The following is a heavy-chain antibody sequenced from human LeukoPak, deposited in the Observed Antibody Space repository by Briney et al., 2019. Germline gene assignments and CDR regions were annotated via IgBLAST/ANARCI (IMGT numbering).Heavy chain of an antibody. D-gene: IGHD5/OR15-5a*01. CDR1: GGTFSSYA. J-gene: IGHJ6*02. V-gene: IGHV1-69*04. CDR3: ARDLRRDFYYYYGMDV. Sequence: SVKVPCKASGGTFSSYAISWVRQAPGQGLEWMGRIIPILGIANYAQKFQGRVTITADKSTSTAYMELSSLRPEDTAVYYCARDLRRDFYYYYGMDVWGQGTTVTVSS. CDR2: IIPILGIA.